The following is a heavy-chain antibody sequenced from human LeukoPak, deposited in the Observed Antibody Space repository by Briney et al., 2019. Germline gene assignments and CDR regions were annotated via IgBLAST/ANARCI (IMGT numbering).Heavy chain of an antibody. CDR1: GYTFTSYG. CDR3: ARDLAMTTQYYYYYMDV. CDR2: ISAYNGNT. Sequence: ASVKVSCKASGYTFTSYGISWVRQAPGQGLAWMGWISAYNGNTNYAQKLQGRVTMTTDTSTSTAYMELRSLRSDDTAVYYCARDLAMTTQYYYYYMDVWGKGTTVTVSS. V-gene: IGHV1-18*01. J-gene: IGHJ6*03. D-gene: IGHD4-11*01.